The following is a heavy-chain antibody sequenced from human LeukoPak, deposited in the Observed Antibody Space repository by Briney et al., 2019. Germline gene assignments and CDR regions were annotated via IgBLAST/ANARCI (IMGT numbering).Heavy chain of an antibody. J-gene: IGHJ3*02. CDR1: GYTFTSYH. Sequence: GASVKVSCKASGYTFTSYHMNWVRQAPGQGLEWMGWINTNTGNPTYAQGFTGRFVFSLDTSVSTAYLQISSLKAEDTAVYYCARDHQRVWIPDAFDIWGQGTMVTVSS. CDR2: INTNTGNP. V-gene: IGHV7-4-1*02. CDR3: ARDHQRVWIPDAFDI. D-gene: IGHD3-16*01.